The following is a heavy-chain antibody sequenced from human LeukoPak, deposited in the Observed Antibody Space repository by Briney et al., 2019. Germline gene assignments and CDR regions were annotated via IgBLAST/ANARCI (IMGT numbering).Heavy chain of an antibody. D-gene: IGHD3-16*01. J-gene: IGHJ5*02. CDR2: IYYDGST. V-gene: IGHV4-39*01. CDR3: ARQGASALRNSDP. CDR1: GGSISDSTYF. Sequence: SETLSLTCTVSGGSISDSTYFWAWIRQPPGKGLEWIGTIYYDGSTYYNPSLKSRVTISVDTSKNQFSLRLSSVTAADTALYYCARQGASALRNSDPWGQGTLVTVSS.